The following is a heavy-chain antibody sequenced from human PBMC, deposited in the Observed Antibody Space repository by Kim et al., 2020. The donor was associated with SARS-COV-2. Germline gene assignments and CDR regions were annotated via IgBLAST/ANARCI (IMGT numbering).Heavy chain of an antibody. CDR3: TTVLAAADDY. J-gene: IGHJ4*02. Sequence: TTDYAAPVKGRFTISRDYSKNTLYLQMNSLKTEDTAVYYCTTVLAAADDYWGQGTLVTVSS. CDR2: TT. D-gene: IGHD6-13*01. V-gene: IGHV3-15*01.